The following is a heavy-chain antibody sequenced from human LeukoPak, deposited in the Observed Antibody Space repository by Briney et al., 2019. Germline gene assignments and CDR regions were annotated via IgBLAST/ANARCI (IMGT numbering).Heavy chain of an antibody. CDR2: ISSSSSTI. CDR1: GFTFSSYS. CDR3: AREGDSSSWYIFGWFDP. Sequence: GGSLRLSCAASGFTFSSYSMNWVRQAPGKGLEWVSSISSSSSTIYYADSVKGRFTISRDNAKNSLYLQMNSLRAEDTAVYYCAREGDSSSWYIFGWFDPWGQGTLVTVSS. J-gene: IGHJ5*02. D-gene: IGHD6-13*01. V-gene: IGHV3-48*01.